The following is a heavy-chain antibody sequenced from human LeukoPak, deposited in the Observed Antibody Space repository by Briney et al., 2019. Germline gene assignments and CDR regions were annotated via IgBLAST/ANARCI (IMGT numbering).Heavy chain of an antibody. D-gene: IGHD6-13*01. CDR3: ATGLQSSWYRPYFDY. CDR1: GGSISSYY. Sequence: TSETLSLTCTVSGGSISSYYWSWIRQPPGKGLEWIGYIYYSGSTNYNPSLKSRGTISVDTSKNQFSLKLSSVTAADTAMYYCATGLQSSWYRPYFDYWGQGTLVTVSS. V-gene: IGHV4-59*01. CDR2: IYYSGST. J-gene: IGHJ4*02.